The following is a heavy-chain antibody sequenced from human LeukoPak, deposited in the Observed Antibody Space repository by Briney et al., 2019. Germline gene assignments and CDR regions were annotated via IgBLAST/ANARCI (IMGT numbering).Heavy chain of an antibody. CDR1: GFTFNSYA. V-gene: IGHV3-23*01. CDR2: ISGSGGST. CDR3: TKDGGYYYDSTGYLDY. D-gene: IGHD3-22*01. J-gene: IGHJ4*02. Sequence: GGSLRLSCAASGFTFNSYAMSWVRQAPGKGLEWVSAISGSGGSTYYADSVKGRFTISRDNSKNTLYLQMNSLRAEDTAVYYCTKDGGYYYDSTGYLDYWGQGTLVTVSS.